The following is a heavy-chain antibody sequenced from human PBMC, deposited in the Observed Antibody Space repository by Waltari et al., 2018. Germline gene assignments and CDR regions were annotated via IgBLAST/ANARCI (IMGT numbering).Heavy chain of an antibody. V-gene: IGHV3-9*03. J-gene: IGHJ3*02. CDR3: AKDMSNSWFPRAFDI. CDR1: AFSFDDYA. Sequence: EAQLVESGGGLVQPGRSLRLSCAASAFSFDDYAMHWVRQAPGKGLEWVSGISWNSGSIAYADSVKGRFTISRDNAKNSLYLQMNSLTAEDMALYYCAKDMSNSWFPRAFDIWGQGTMVIVSS. CDR2: ISWNSGSI. D-gene: IGHD6-13*01.